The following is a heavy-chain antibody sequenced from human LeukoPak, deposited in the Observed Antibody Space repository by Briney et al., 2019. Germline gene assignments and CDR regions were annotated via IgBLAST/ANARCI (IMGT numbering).Heavy chain of an antibody. J-gene: IGHJ4*02. D-gene: IGHD3-10*01. CDR3: ARDRGGSGSYYRAYFDY. CDR1: GGSISSSNW. Sequence: PSETLSLTCAVSGGSISSSNWWSWVRQPPGKGLEWVGEIYHSGSTNYNPSLKSRVTISVDKSKTQFSLKLSSVTAADTAVYYCARDRGGSGSYYRAYFDYWGQGTLVTVSS. V-gene: IGHV4-4*02. CDR2: IYHSGST.